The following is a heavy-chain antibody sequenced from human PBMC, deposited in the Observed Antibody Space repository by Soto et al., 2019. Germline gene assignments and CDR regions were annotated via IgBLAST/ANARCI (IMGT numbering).Heavy chain of an antibody. CDR2: IIPIFGTA. CDR1: GGTFSSYA. CDR3: ARVPPGAMVPFDY. Sequence: SVKVSCKASGGTFSSYAISWVRQAPGQGLEWMGGIIPIFGTANYAQKFQGRVTITADESTSTAYMELSSLRSEDTAVYYCARVPPGAMVPFDYWGQGTRGTVSS. D-gene: IGHD5-18*01. V-gene: IGHV1-69*13. J-gene: IGHJ4*02.